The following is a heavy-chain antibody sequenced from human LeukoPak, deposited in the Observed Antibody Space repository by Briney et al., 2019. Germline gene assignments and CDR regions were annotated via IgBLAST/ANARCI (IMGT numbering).Heavy chain of an antibody. CDR2: IIPILGIA. Sequence: SVKVSCKASGGTFSSYAISWVRQAPGQGLEWMGRIIPILGIANYAQKFQGRVTITRDTSASTAYMELSSLRSEDTAVYYCARDSSSWYPLLDYWGQGTLVTVSS. V-gene: IGHV1-69*04. CDR3: ARDSSSWYPLLDY. D-gene: IGHD6-13*01. CDR1: GGTFSSYA. J-gene: IGHJ4*02.